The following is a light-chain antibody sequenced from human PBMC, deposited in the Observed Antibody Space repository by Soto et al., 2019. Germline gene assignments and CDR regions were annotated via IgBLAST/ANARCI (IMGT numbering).Light chain of an antibody. J-gene: IGLJ1*01. V-gene: IGLV2-14*01. Sequence: SALTQPASVSGSPGQSITISCTGTSSDVGYYNYVSWFQQHPGKAPKLMIYEVVNRPSGVSIRFSGSKSGDTASLTITGLQAEDEADYYCSSYAAGSIYVFGTGTKLTVL. CDR1: SSDVGYYNY. CDR3: SSYAAGSIYV. CDR2: EVV.